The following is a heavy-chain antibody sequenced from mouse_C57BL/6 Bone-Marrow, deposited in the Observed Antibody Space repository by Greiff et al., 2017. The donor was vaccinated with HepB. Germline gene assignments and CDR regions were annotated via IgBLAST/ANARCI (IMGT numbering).Heavy chain of an antibody. V-gene: IGHV1-81*01. CDR3: ARDGYSGY. CDR1: GYTFTSYG. D-gene: IGHD2-3*01. CDR2: IYPRSGNT. Sequence: VKVVESGAELARPGASVKLSCKASGYTFTSYGISWVKQRTGQGLEWIGEIYPRSGNTYYNEKFKGKATLTADKSSSTAYMELRSLTSEDSAVYFCARDGYSGYWGQGTTLTVSS. J-gene: IGHJ2*01.